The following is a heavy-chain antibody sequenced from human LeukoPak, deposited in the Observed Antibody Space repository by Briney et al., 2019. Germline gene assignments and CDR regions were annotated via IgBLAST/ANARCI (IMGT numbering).Heavy chain of an antibody. CDR2: INPSGGST. V-gene: IGHV1-46*01. J-gene: IGHJ4*02. Sequence: ASVKVSCKASGYTFTNYFMHWVRQAPGQGRVWMGIINPSGGSTSYAQKFQGRVTMTRDTSTSTGYMELSSLRSEDTAVYYCARGGSSSSPFFDYWGQGTLVTVSS. D-gene: IGHD6-13*01. CDR1: GYTFTNYF. CDR3: ARGGSSSSPFFDY.